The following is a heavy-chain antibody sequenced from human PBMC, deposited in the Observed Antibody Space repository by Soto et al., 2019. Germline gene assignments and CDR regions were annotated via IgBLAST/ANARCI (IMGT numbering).Heavy chain of an antibody. V-gene: IGHV4-39*01. CDR1: GGSISSSSYY. CDR2: IYYSGST. Sequence: PSETLSLTCTVSGGSISSSSYYWGWIRQPPGKGLEWIGSIYYSGSTYYNPSPKSRVTISVDTSKNQFSLKLSSVTAADTAVYYCARTYYDFWSGSGYWFDPWGQGTLVTVSS. D-gene: IGHD3-3*01. CDR3: ARTYYDFWSGSGYWFDP. J-gene: IGHJ5*02.